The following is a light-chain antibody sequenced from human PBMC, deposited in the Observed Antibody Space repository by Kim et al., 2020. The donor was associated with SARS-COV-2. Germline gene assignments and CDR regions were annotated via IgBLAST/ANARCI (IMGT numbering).Light chain of an antibody. CDR1: QIISTW. J-gene: IGKJ1*01. V-gene: IGKV1-5*01. CDR2: HAS. CDR3: QQYLTYSWT. Sequence: ASVGDRVIIPCRASQIISTWLACFPQKPGKAPNLLIYHASTLQSGVPSRFTGSGSGTEFTLTISSLQPDDFATYFCQQYLTYSWTFGQGTKVDIK.